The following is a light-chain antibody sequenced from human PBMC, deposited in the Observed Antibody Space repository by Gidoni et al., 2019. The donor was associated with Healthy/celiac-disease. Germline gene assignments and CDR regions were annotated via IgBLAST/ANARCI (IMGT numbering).Light chain of an antibody. CDR2: KAS. J-gene: IGKJ2*01. CDR3: QQYNSYMYT. CDR1: QSISSW. V-gene: IGKV1-5*03. Sequence: DIQMTQSPSTLSASVGDRVTITCRASQSISSWLAWYQQKPGNAPKLLIYKASSLESGVPSRFSGIGSVTEFTLTIISLQPYDFATYYFQQYNSYMYTFGQGTKLEIK.